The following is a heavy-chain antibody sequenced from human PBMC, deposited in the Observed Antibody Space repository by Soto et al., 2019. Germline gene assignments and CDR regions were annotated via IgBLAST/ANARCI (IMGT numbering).Heavy chain of an antibody. J-gene: IGHJ6*02. CDR2: INPSGGST. CDR3: ARDRGESVVPAAAYYYYYYGMDV. D-gene: IGHD2-2*01. V-gene: IGHV1-46*01. CDR1: GYTFTSYY. Sequence: ASVKVSCKASGYTFTSYYMHWVRQAPGQGLEWMGIINPSGGSTSYAQKFQGRVTMTRDTSTSTVYMELSSLRSEDTAVYYCARDRGESVVPAAAYYYYYYGMDVWGQGTTVTVSS.